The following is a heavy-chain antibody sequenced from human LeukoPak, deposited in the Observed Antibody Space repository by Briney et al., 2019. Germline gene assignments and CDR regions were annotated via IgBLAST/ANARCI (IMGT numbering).Heavy chain of an antibody. CDR1: GFSFSNYA. Sequence: GGSLRLSCEASGFSFSNYAMSWVRQAPGKGLEWVSVIAGSGDSTYYADSMKGRFTISRDNSKNTLYLQMNSLGVEDTAVYYCAKQDGAAFDYWGQGTQVTVSS. CDR2: IAGSGDST. CDR3: AKQDGAAFDY. J-gene: IGHJ4*02. V-gene: IGHV3-23*01.